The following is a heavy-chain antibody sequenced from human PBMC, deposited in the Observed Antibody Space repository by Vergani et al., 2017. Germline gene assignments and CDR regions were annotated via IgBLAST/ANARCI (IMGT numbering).Heavy chain of an antibody. V-gene: IGHV4-34*01. J-gene: IGHJ6*03. CDR1: GGSFSGYY. Sequence: QVQLQQWGAGLLKPSETLSLTCAVYGGSFSGYYWSWIRQPPGKGLEWIGEINHSGSTNYNPSLKSRVTISVDTSKNQFSLKLSSVTAADTAVYYCARGCIGNYDLWNDYYYYMDVWGKGTTVTVSS. CDR2: INHSGST. D-gene: IGHD3-3*01. CDR3: ARGCIGNYDLWNDYYYYMDV.